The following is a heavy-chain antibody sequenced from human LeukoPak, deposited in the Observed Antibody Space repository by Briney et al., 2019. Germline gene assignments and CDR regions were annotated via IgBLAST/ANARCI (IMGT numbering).Heavy chain of an antibody. J-gene: IGHJ4*02. D-gene: IGHD3-22*01. V-gene: IGHV4-34*01. CDR1: GGSFSGYY. CDR3: ARGLGYYDDCSGADLLNY. Sequence: SETLSLTCAVYGGSFSGYYWSWIRQPPGKGLEWIGEINHSGSTNYNPSLKSRVTISVDTPKNQFSLKLSSVTAVCTAVYYCARGLGYYDDCSGADLLNYWGQGTLVTVSS. CDR2: INHSGST.